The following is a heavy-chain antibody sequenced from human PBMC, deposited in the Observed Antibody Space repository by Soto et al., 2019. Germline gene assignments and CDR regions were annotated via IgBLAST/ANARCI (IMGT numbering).Heavy chain of an antibody. D-gene: IGHD5-12*01. V-gene: IGHV5-51*01. CDR3: ARHRRRWLQFGYYYYGMDV. Sequence: PGESLKISCEGSGYSFTSYWIGWVRQMPGKGLEWMGIIYPGDSDTRYSPSFQGQVTISADKSISTAYLQWSSLKASDTAMYYCARHRRRWLQFGYYYYGMDVWGQGTTVTVSS. CDR2: IYPGDSDT. CDR1: GYSFTSYW. J-gene: IGHJ6*02.